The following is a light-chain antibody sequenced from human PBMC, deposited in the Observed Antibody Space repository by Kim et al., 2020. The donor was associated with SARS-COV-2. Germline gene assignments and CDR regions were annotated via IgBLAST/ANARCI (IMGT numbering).Light chain of an antibody. CDR3: QQYNNWPPGVT. Sequence: PGARATRSCRASQSVSSNLAWYQQKPGQAPRLLIYGASTRATGIPARFSGSGSGTEFTLTISSLQSEDFAVYYCQQYNNWPPGVTFGPGTKVDIK. CDR1: QSVSSN. J-gene: IGKJ3*01. V-gene: IGKV3-15*01. CDR2: GAS.